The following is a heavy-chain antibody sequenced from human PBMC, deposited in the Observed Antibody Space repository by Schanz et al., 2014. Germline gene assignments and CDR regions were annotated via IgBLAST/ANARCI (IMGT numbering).Heavy chain of an antibody. CDR1: GFSFSSYA. CDR2: ISASGGDT. J-gene: IGHJ4*02. CDR3: VRDSFFAFDY. D-gene: IGHD3-3*01. Sequence: EVQLVESGGGLVQPGGSLRLSCTASGFSFSSYAMGWVRQAPGKGLEWVSVISASGGDTYYADSVKGRFTMSRDNAKNSVFLQMNSLRAEDTAVYYCVRDSFFAFDYWGQGTLVTVSS. V-gene: IGHV3-23*04.